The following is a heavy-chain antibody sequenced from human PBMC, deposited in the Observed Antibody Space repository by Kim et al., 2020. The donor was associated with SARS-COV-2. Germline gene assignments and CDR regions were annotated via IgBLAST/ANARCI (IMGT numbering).Heavy chain of an antibody. CDR3: ARDGGNSADFDY. Sequence: YYADSVKGRFTISRDNSKNTLYLQMNSLRAEDTAVYYCARDGGNSADFDYWGQGTLVTVSS. J-gene: IGHJ4*02. D-gene: IGHD2-21*02. V-gene: IGHV3-53*01.